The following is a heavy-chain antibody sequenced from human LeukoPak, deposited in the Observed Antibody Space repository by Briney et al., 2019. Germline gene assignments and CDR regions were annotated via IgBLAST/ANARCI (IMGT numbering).Heavy chain of an antibody. CDR3: TRNSGWYGLS. V-gene: IGHV3-23*01. Sequence: GGSLRLSCAASGFTFSSYAMSWVRQAPGKGLEWVSSIDYDGGSGHYADSVKGRFTISRDNSNNTLFPHLNSLRAEDTAVYYCTRNSGWYGLSWGQGTLVTVSS. CDR1: GFTFSSYA. J-gene: IGHJ1*01. D-gene: IGHD6-19*01. CDR2: IDYDGGSG.